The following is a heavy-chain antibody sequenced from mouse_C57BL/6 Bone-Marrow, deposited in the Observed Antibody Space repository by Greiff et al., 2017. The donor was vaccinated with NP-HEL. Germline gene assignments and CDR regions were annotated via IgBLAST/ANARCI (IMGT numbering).Heavy chain of an antibody. CDR2: IDPEDGDT. V-gene: IGHV14-1*01. CDR3: TGYGSSWGAMDY. CDR1: GFNFKAYY. D-gene: IGHD1-1*01. Sequence: EVQLQQSGAELVRPGASVKFSCTASGFNFKAYYMHWVKQRPEQGLEWIGRIDPEDGDTEYDPKFQGKATMTADTSSNTAYLQLSSLTSEDTDVYYCTGYGSSWGAMDYWGQGTSVTVSS. J-gene: IGHJ4*01.